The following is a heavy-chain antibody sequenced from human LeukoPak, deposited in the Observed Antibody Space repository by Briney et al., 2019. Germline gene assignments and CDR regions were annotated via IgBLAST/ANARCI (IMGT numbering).Heavy chain of an antibody. CDR3: ARGGVQLWLFNWFDP. J-gene: IGHJ5*02. D-gene: IGHD5-18*01. CDR2: INPNSGGT. V-gene: IGHV1-2*02. CDR1: GYTFTGYY. Sequence: ASVKVSCKASGYTFTGYYMHWVRQAPGQGLEWMGWINPNSGGTNYAQKFQGRVTMTRDTSISTAYMELSRLRSDDTAVYYCARGGVQLWLFNWFDPWGQGTLVTVSS.